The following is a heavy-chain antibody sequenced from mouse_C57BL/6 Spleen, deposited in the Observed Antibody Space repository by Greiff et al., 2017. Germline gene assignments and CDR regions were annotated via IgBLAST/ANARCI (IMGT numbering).Heavy chain of an antibody. Sequence: VQLQQSGPGLVQPSQSLSITCTVSGFSLTSYGVHWVRQSPGKGLEWLGVIWRGGSTDYNAAFMSRLSITKGNSKSHVFFKMNSLQADDTAIYYCAKNGDYGSPLADWGQGTLVTVSA. CDR3: AKNGDYGSPLAD. J-gene: IGHJ3*01. D-gene: IGHD1-1*01. CDR1: GFSLTSYG. CDR2: IWRGGST. V-gene: IGHV2-5*01.